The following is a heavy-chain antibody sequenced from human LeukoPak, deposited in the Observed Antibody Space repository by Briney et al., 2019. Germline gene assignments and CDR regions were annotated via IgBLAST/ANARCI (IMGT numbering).Heavy chain of an antibody. Sequence: PSETLSLTCTVSGGSISSHYWSWIRQPPGKGLEWIGYIYYSGSTNYNPFLKSRVTISVDTSKNQFSLKLSSVTAADTAVYYCARAAPYYDFWVDGYYMDVWGKGTTVTVSS. CDR2: IYYSGST. CDR3: ARAAPYYDFWVDGYYMDV. D-gene: IGHD3-3*01. CDR1: GGSISSHY. J-gene: IGHJ6*03. V-gene: IGHV4-59*11.